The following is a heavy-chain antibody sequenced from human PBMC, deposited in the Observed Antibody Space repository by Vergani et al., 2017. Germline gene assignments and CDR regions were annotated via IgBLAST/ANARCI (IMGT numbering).Heavy chain of an antibody. D-gene: IGHD6-19*01. V-gene: IGHV3-9*01. CDR3: AKDIGSSGWYYFDY. J-gene: IGHJ4*02. CDR2: ISWNSGSI. CDR1: GFTFDDYA. Sequence: EVQLLESGGGLVQPGRSLRLSCAASGFTFDDYAMHWVRQAPGKGLEWVSGISWNSGSIGYADSVKGRFTISRDNAKNSLYLQMNSLRAEDTALYYCAKDIGSSGWYYFDYWGQGTLVTVSS.